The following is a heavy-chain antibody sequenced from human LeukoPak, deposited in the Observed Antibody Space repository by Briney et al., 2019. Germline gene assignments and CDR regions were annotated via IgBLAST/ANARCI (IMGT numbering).Heavy chain of an antibody. CDR1: GGSFSGDY. CDR2: INHSGST. D-gene: IGHD2-15*01. CDR3: ARGRIVVVVAAYYYGMDV. Sequence: SETLSLTCAVYGGSFSGDYWSWIRQPPGKGLEWIGEINHSGSTNYNPSLKSRVTISVDTSKNQFSLKLSSVTAADTAVYYCARGRIVVVVAAYYYGMDVWGQGTTVTVSS. V-gene: IGHV4-34*01. J-gene: IGHJ6*02.